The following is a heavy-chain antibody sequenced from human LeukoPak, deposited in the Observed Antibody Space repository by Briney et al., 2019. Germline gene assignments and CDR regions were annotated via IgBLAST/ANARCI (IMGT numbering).Heavy chain of an antibody. J-gene: IGHJ4*02. CDR1: GYTFTSYG. Sequence: APVKVSCKASGYTFTSYGINWVRQAPGQGLEWMGWVSPYNGNTNYAQKLQGRVTMTTDTSTSTAYMELRSLRSDDTAVYYCARDRVTIWSGYQNFDYWGQGTLVTVSS. CDR2: VSPYNGNT. D-gene: IGHD3-3*01. CDR3: ARDRVTIWSGYQNFDY. V-gene: IGHV1-18*01.